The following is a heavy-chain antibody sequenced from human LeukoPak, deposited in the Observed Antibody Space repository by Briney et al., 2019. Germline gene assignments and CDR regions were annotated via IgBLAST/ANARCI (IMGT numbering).Heavy chain of an antibody. J-gene: IGHJ4*02. V-gene: IGHV3-23*01. D-gene: IGHD2-21*02. CDR1: GFTFSSYA. CDR3: AKGCGGNCYSSFDY. CDR2: ISGGGGST. Sequence: PGGSLRLSCAASGFTFSSYAMSWVRQAPGKGLGWVATISGGGGSTYYADPVKGRFTISRDNSKNTLYLQMNSLRAEDTAVYYCAKGCGGNCYSSFDYWGQGTLVTVSS.